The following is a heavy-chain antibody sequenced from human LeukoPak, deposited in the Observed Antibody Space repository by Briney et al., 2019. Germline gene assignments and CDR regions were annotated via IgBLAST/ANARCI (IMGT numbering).Heavy chain of an antibody. CDR2: VDPEDGET. CDR3: ARVEKTDTVTTDY. CDR1: GHTLTEIS. J-gene: IGHJ4*02. D-gene: IGHD4-17*01. Sequence: ASVKVSCKASGHTLTEISMHWVRQAPGKGFEWMGGVDPEDGETIYAQKFQGRVTMTDDPSTDTAYMELSSLRSEDTAVYYCARVEKTDTVTTDYWGQGTLVTVSS. V-gene: IGHV1-24*01.